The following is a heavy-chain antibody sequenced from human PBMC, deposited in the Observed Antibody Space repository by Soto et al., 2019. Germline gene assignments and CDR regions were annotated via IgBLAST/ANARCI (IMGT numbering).Heavy chain of an antibody. D-gene: IGHD2-21*02. V-gene: IGHV4-39*01. CDR3: ARQRTTVVTQAYFDH. CDR2: IYYSGRT. J-gene: IGHJ4*02. CDR1: GESISSSSYY. Sequence: WGTLSLTCIVSGESISSSSYYWGWIRQPPGKGLEWTGSIYYSGRTYYNPSFKSRVTISIDTSKNQFSLKLSSVTATDTAVYYCARQRTTVVTQAYFDHWGQGALVTVSS.